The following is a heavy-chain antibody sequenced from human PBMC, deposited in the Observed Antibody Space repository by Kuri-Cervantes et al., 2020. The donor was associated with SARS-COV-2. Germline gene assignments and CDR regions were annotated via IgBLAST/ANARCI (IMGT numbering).Heavy chain of an antibody. CDR3: TPDRWEESG. D-gene: IGHD1-26*01. CDR1: GSDFSNAW. J-gene: IGHJ4*02. CDR2: IQGKIDGGTS. Sequence: GGSLRLSCAAPGSDFSNAWMTWVRQDPGKGLEWVGRIQGKIDGGTSDYAAPVKGRFTISRDDSNNTLYLKMDSLKTEDTGVYYCTPDRWEESGWGQGTLVTVSS. V-gene: IGHV3-15*01.